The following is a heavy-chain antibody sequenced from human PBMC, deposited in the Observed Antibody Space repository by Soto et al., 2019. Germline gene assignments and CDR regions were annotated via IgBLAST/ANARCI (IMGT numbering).Heavy chain of an antibody. D-gene: IGHD3-3*01. Sequence: GGSLRLSCAASGFTFSSYGMHWVRQAPGKGLEWVAVMSYDGSNKYYADSVKGRFTISRDNSKNTLYLQMNSLRAEDTAVYYCAKDPPYSVYDFWSGYYYYYYGMDVWGQGTTVTVSS. V-gene: IGHV3-30*18. J-gene: IGHJ6*02. CDR1: GFTFSSYG. CDR2: MSYDGSNK. CDR3: AKDPPYSVYDFWSGYYYYYYGMDV.